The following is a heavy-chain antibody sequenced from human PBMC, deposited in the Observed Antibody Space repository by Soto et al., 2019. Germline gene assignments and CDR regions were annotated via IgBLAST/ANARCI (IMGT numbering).Heavy chain of an antibody. D-gene: IGHD1-1*01. J-gene: IGHJ4*02. V-gene: IGHV4-4*02. Sequence: SETLSLTCVVSGDSVSSTHWWTWVRQTPGKGLEWIGEVYHTGSTKYNPSLKDRVTISVDKSKNHFSPNLMSLTAADTAVYYCARAAIHAHQLEGQLPTSQTLDYWGQGILVTVSS. CDR1: GDSVSSTHW. CDR2: VYHTGST. CDR3: ARAAIHAHQLEGQLPTSQTLDY.